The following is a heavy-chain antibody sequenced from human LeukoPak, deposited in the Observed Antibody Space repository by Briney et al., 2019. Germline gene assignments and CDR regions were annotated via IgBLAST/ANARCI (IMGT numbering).Heavy chain of an antibody. CDR3: ARVRSSYYYESSGYYQYDAFDI. Sequence: GGSLRLSCAASGFSFSPYSMNWLRQAPGKGLEWVSYIDSSSGTIYYADSVRGRFTISGDNAKNSLYLQMNSLRAEDTAVYYCARVRSSYYYESSGYYQYDAFDIWGQGTMVTVSS. D-gene: IGHD3-22*01. CDR2: IDSSSGTI. J-gene: IGHJ3*02. V-gene: IGHV3-48*01. CDR1: GFSFSPYS.